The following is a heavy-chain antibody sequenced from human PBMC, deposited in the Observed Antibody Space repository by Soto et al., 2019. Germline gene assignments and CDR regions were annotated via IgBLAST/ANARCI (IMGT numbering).Heavy chain of an antibody. D-gene: IGHD3-10*01. Sequence: PSETLSLTCAVSGYSISIGYYWVCIRQPPGKGLEWIWSIYHSGSTYYNPSLKSRVTISVDTSKNQFSLKLSSVTAADTAVYYCERDRSRGGRRHLAFGELVAPNYYSDYWGQGTVFTVFS. CDR2: IYHSGST. J-gene: IGHJ4*02. V-gene: IGHV4-38-2*02. CDR1: GYSISIGYY. CDR3: ERDRSRGGRRHLAFGELVAPNYYSDY.